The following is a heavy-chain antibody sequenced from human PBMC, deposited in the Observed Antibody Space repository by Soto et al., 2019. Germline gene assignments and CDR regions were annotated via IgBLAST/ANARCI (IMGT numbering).Heavy chain of an antibody. CDR1: GYTFTSYY. D-gene: IGHD4-4*01. Sequence: ASVKVSCKASGYTFTSYYMHWVRQAPGQGLEWMGIINPSGGSTSYAQKFQGRVTMTRDTSTSTVYMELSSLRSEDTAVYYCARGRLIYSNTGNWFDPRRKGTLVTVSS. CDR3: ARGRLIYSNTGNWFDP. CDR2: INPSGGST. J-gene: IGHJ5*02. V-gene: IGHV1-46*01.